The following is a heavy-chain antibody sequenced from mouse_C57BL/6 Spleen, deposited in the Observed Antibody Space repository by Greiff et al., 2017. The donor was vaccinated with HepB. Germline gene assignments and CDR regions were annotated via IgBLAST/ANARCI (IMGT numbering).Heavy chain of an antibody. CDR2: IDPADSYT. CDR1: GYTFTSYW. J-gene: IGHJ3*01. Sequence: QVQLQQPGAELVKPGASVKLSCKASGYTFTSYWMQWVKQRPGQGLEWIGEIDPADSYTNYNQKFKGKATLTVDKSSSTAHMQLSSLTSDDSAVYYWVRVGTGPWLAYWGQGTVVTVSA. V-gene: IGHV1-50*01. CDR3: VRVGTGPWLAY. D-gene: IGHD4-1*01.